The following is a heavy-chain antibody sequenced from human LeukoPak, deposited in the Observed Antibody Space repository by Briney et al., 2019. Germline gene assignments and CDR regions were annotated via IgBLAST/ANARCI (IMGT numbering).Heavy chain of an antibody. CDR2: IYSGGST. CDR3: ARGGAVAAEPFDY. CDR1: GFTVSSNY. Sequence: GGSLRLSCAASGFTVSSNYMSWVRQAPGKGLEWVSVIYSGGSTYYADSVKGRFTISRDNSKNTLYLQMNSLRAEDTAVYYCARGGAVAAEPFDYWGQGTLVTVSS. V-gene: IGHV3-53*01. J-gene: IGHJ4*02. D-gene: IGHD6-19*01.